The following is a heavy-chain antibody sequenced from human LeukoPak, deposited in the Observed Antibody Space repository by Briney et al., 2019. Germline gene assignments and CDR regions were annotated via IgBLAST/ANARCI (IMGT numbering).Heavy chain of an antibody. CDR2: INHSGST. CDR3: ARGLHYYDSSIGY. J-gene: IGHJ4*02. CDR1: GGSFSGYY. V-gene: IGHV4-34*01. Sequence: SETLSLTCAVYGGSFSGYYWSWIRQPPGKGLEWIGEINHSGSTNYNPSLKSRVTISVDTSENQFSLKLSSVCATDTDVYYCARGLHYYDSSIGYWGQGTLVTVSS. D-gene: IGHD3-22*01.